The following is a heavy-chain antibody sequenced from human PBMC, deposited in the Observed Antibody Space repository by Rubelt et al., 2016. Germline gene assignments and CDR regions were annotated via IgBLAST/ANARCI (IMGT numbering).Heavy chain of an antibody. J-gene: IGHJ5*02. CDR3: ARNHYSSSWYLNP. CDR2: ISAYNGHT. Sequence: QVQLVQSGAEVKKPGASVKVSCKASGYTFTSYGISWVRQAPGQGLEWMGWISAYNGHTNYAQKLQSRGTSTTDTSTSTAYMELRSRRADDTAVYYCARNHYSSSWYLNPWGQGTLVTVSS. D-gene: IGHD6-13*01. CDR1: GYTFTSYG. V-gene: IGHV1-18*01.